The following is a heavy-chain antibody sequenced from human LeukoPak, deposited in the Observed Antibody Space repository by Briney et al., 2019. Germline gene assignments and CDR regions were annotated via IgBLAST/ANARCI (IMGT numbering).Heavy chain of an antibody. V-gene: IGHV4-34*01. CDR3: ARTAAAGPGFYYYYYYMDV. CDR2: INHSGST. J-gene: IGHJ6*03. D-gene: IGHD6-13*01. Sequence: SETLSLTCTVSGGSISSYYWSWIRQPPGKGLEWIGEINHSGSTNCNPSLKSRVTISVDTSKNQFSLKLSSVTAADTAMYYCARTAAAGPGFYYYYYYMDVWGKGTTVTVSS. CDR1: GGSISSYY.